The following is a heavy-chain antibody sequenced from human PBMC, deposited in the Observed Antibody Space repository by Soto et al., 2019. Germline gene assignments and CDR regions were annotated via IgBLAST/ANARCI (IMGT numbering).Heavy chain of an antibody. CDR3: ARGGIHGRGDWFDP. CDR1: GYTITTFF. CDR2: INPGYPAGRST. V-gene: IGHV1-46*01. Sequence: ASVKVSCKASGYTITTFFMHWVRQAPGQGLEWMGVINPGYPAGRSTTYAQKFRGRVTMTTDTSTSTVYMELSRLRSDDTAVYYCARGGIHGRGDWFDPWGQGTLVTVSS. J-gene: IGHJ5*02. D-gene: IGHD1-26*01.